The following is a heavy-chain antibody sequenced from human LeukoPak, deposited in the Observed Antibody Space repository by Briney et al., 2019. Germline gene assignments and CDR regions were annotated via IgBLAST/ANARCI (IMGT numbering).Heavy chain of an antibody. CDR3: ARSYDILTGYFDY. V-gene: IGHV5-51*01. J-gene: IGHJ4*02. D-gene: IGHD3-9*01. CDR1: GYSFSTYW. CDR2: IYPGDSHT. Sequence: GESLKISCKGSGYSFSTYWIGWVRQMPGKGLEWMGIIYPGDSHTRYSPSFQGQVTISADKSISTAYLQWSSLKASDTAMYYCARSYDILTGYFDYWGQGTLVTVSS.